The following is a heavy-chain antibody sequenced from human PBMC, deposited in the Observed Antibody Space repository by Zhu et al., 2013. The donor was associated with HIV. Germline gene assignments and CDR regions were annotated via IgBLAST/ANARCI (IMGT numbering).Heavy chain of an antibody. CDR3: ARDRAVAAYDAFDI. V-gene: IGHV1-3*01. D-gene: IGHD6-19*01. Sequence: QVQLVQSGAEVEKPGASVTVSCKASGYTFTTQALHWVRQAPGQRLEWMGWINAGSGNTKFSQKFQGRVTITTDTSANTAYMKLSSLRSEDTAMYYCARDRAVAAYDAFDIWGQGTWSPSLQ. CDR2: INAGSGNT. CDR1: GYTFTTQA. J-gene: IGHJ3*02.